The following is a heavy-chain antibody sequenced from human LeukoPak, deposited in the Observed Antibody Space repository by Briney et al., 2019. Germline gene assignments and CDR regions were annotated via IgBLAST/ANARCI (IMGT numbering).Heavy chain of an antibody. Sequence: SETLSLTCTVSSASITSSPYFWGWIRQSPGKGLEWIGSISYSGTTYYNPSLKSRVTISVDTSKNQFSLKLSSVTAADTAVYYCARHRHILTGYYSNNWFDPWGQGTLVTVSS. CDR3: ARHRHILTGYYSNNWFDP. CDR1: SASITSSPYF. V-gene: IGHV4-39*01. J-gene: IGHJ5*02. CDR2: ISYSGTT. D-gene: IGHD3-9*01.